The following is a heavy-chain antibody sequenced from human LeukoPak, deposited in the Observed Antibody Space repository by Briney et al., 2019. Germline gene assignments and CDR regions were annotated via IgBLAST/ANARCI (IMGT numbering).Heavy chain of an antibody. CDR1: GGSISSGGYY. D-gene: IGHD2-2*01. CDR3: ARGVPAATHLLDY. CDR2: IYYSGST. J-gene: IGHJ4*02. Sequence: PSETLSLTCTVSGGSISSGGYYWSWIRQHPGKGLEWIGYIYYSGSTYYNPSLKSRVTISVDTSKNQFSLKLSSVTAADTAVYYCARGVPAATHLLDYWGQGTLVTVSS. V-gene: IGHV4-31*03.